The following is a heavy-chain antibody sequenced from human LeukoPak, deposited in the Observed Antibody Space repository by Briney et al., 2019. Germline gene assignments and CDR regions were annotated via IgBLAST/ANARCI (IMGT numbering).Heavy chain of an antibody. Sequence: SETLSLTCAVYGGSFSGYYWSWIRQPPGKGLEWIGEINHSGSTNYNPSLKSRVTISVDTSKNQFSPKLSSVTAAVTAVYYCARQGLRYFDWSSAFDYWGQGTLVTVSS. CDR1: GGSFSGYY. D-gene: IGHD3-9*01. V-gene: IGHV4-34*01. CDR2: INHSGST. CDR3: ARQGLRYFDWSSAFDY. J-gene: IGHJ4*02.